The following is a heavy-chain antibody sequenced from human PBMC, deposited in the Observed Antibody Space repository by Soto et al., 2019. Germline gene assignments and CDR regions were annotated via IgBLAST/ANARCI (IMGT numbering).Heavy chain of an antibody. D-gene: IGHD6-13*01. Sequence: GGSLRLSCAASGFTFSSYGMHWVRQAPGKGLEWVAVISYDGSNKYYADSVKGRFTISRDNSKNTLYLQMNSLRAEDTAVYYCAKDLYSSSWYPNWFDPWGQGTLVTV. J-gene: IGHJ5*02. V-gene: IGHV3-30*18. CDR2: ISYDGSNK. CDR1: GFTFSSYG. CDR3: AKDLYSSSWYPNWFDP.